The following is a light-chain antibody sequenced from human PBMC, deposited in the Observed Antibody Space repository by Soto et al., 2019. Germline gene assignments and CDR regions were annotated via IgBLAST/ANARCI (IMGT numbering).Light chain of an antibody. CDR1: RSNVGSYNF. CDR2: EVS. Sequence: QSALTQPASVSGSRGQSITISCTGSRSNVGSYNFVSWYRQYPGKAPELIIYEVSQRPSTFFNRFSGSKSSNTASLTVSGLQSDDEADYFCCSYGGNNTLVFGGGTKVTVL. J-gene: IGLJ3*02. V-gene: IGLV2-23*02. CDR3: CSYGGNNTLV.